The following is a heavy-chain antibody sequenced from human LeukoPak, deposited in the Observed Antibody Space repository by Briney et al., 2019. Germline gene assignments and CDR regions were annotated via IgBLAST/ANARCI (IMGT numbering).Heavy chain of an antibody. CDR1: GGSIRSNY. Sequence: SETLSLTCTVSGGSIRSNYWSWIRQPPGKGLEWIGYMYNSGSTNYNPSLKSRVTISVDTSKNQFSLKLSSVTAADTAVYYCARGGLSYYYMDVWGKGTTVTVSS. CDR2: MYNSGST. J-gene: IGHJ6*03. CDR3: ARGGLSYYYMDV. V-gene: IGHV4-59*01.